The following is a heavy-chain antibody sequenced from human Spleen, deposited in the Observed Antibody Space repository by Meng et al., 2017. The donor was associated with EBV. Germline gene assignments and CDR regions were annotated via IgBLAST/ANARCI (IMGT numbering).Heavy chain of an antibody. V-gene: IGHV1-69*01. D-gene: IGHD3-3*01. CDR3: ARGSRFLEWLLAY. CDR2: IIPIFGTA. CDR1: GGTFSSYA. J-gene: IGHJ4*02. Sequence: QEQRVQAGGVVKKPGSSVKVSCKASGGTFSSYAISWVRQAPGQGLEWMGGIIPIFGTANYAQKFQGRVTITADESTSTAYMELSSLRSEDTAVYYCARGSRFLEWLLAYWGQGTLVTVSS.